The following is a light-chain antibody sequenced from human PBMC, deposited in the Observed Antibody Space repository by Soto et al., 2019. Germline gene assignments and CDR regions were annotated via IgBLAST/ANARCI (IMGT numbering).Light chain of an antibody. Sequence: AAVSVTPRERATLSCRASQTVSSNYLAWCQQRPGQAPRLLIYGTSRRATGIPDRFSGSGSGTDFTLTISRLEPEDFAVYYCQHYGSPPPTFGQGTKADIK. CDR3: QHYGSPPPT. CDR2: GTS. J-gene: IGKJ1*01. V-gene: IGKV3-20*01. CDR1: QTVSSNY.